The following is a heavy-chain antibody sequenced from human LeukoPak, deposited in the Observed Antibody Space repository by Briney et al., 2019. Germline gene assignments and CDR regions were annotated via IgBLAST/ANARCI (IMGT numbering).Heavy chain of an antibody. CDR2: ISGSGRST. CDR1: GFPFSRFP. V-gene: IGHV3-23*01. D-gene: IGHD2-21*01. CDR3: AREDDVAAERAPIDC. Sequence: PGGSLRLSCSPSGFPFSRFPVTWVRQAPGKGLERVSGISGSGRSTYYADSVKGRFTITRDNSNNTLYLQMSSLRADDTAIYYCAREDDVAAERAPIDCWGQGALVTVSS. J-gene: IGHJ4*02.